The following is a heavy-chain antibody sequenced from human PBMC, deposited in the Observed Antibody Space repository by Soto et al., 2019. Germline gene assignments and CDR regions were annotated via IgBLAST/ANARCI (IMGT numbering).Heavy chain of an antibody. D-gene: IGHD2-21*02. CDR2: IIPIYDSP. Sequence: VQLVQSGAEVRQPGSSVRVSCKASGGTFSTYSVTWVRQAPGQGLEWMGGIIPIYDSPYYAQKFLGRVSLTADTSTNTAYMVVSRLTSEDTAVYFCAGVSASVTQVHLRDWGQGTLVLVSS. CDR3: AGVSASVTQVHLRD. V-gene: IGHV1-69*06. J-gene: IGHJ4*02. CDR1: GGTFSTYS.